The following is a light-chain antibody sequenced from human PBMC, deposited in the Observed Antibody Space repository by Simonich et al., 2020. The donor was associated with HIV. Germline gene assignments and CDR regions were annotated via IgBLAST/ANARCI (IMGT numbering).Light chain of an antibody. CDR1: SGSIASNY. Sequence: NFMLTQPHSVSESPGKTVPISCTRRSGSIASNYVQWYQQRPGSAPPTVIYEDNQRPAGVPDRFAGAIDSSSNSASLTISGLKTEDEADYYCQSYDTSNQVFGGGTKLTVL. V-gene: IGLV6-57*03. CDR2: EDN. CDR3: QSYDTSNQV. J-gene: IGLJ3*02.